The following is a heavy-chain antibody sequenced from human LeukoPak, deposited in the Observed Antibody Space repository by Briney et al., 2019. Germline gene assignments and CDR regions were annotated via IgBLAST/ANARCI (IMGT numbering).Heavy chain of an antibody. CDR2: IKQDGSEK. Sequence: GGSLRLSCAASGFTFSSYRMSWVRQAPGKGLEWVANIKQDGSEKYYVDSVKGRFTISRDNAKNSLYLQMNSLRAEDTAVYYCARDLDYYGSGSSDYWGQGTLVTVSS. D-gene: IGHD3-10*01. CDR3: ARDLDYYGSGSSDY. CDR1: GFTFSSYR. J-gene: IGHJ4*02. V-gene: IGHV3-7*01.